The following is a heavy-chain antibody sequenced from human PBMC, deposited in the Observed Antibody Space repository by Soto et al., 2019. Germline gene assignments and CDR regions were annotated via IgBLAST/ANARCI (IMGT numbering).Heavy chain of an antibody. CDR3: ARDLSYCSGGSCYSFWYFDL. CDR2: ISSSSSYI. Sequence: GGSLRLSCAASGFTFSSYSMNWVRQAPGKGLEWVSSISSSSSYIYYADSVKGRFTISRDNAKNSLYLQMNSLRAEDTAVYYCARDLSYCSGGSCYSFWYFDLWGRGTLVTVSS. D-gene: IGHD2-15*01. CDR1: GFTFSSYS. V-gene: IGHV3-21*01. J-gene: IGHJ2*01.